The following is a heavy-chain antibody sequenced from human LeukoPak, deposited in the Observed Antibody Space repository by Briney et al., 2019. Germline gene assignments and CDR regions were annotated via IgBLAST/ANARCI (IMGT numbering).Heavy chain of an antibody. V-gene: IGHV4-39*01. J-gene: IGHJ4*02. CDR2: IYYSGST. D-gene: IGHD2-2*01. CDR1: GGSISSSSYY. Sequence: SETLSLTCTVSGGSISSSSYYWGWIRQPPGKGLEWIGSIYYSGSTYYNPSLKSRVTISVDTFKNQFSLKLSSVTAADTAVYYCARRDKGRPSPTDYWGQGTLVTVSS. CDR3: ARRDKGRPSPTDY.